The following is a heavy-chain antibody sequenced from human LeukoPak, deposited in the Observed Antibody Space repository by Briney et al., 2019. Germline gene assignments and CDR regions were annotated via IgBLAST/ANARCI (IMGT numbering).Heavy chain of an antibody. D-gene: IGHD5-24*01. Sequence: GGSLRLSCAASGFTFSSYWMSWVRQAPGKGLEWVANIKQDGSEKYYVDSVKGRFTISRDNAKNSLYLQMNSLRAEDTAVYYCARGRDGYNLVDAFDIWGQGIMVTVSS. CDR1: GFTFSSYW. V-gene: IGHV3-7*01. J-gene: IGHJ3*02. CDR3: ARGRDGYNLVDAFDI. CDR2: IKQDGSEK.